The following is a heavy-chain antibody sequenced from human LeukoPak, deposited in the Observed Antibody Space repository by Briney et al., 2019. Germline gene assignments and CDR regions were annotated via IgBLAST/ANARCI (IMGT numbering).Heavy chain of an antibody. CDR3: ARAYTGFEAFDY. Sequence: ASVKVPCKASGYTFTGYFIHWVRQAPGQGLEWMGWINPNSGDTNYAQKFQGRVTMTRDTSVNTAYMDLISLRSDDTAVYHCARAYTGFEAFDYWGQGVPVTVSS. CDR2: INPNSGDT. J-gene: IGHJ4*02. V-gene: IGHV1-2*02. D-gene: IGHD5-12*01. CDR1: GYTFTGYF.